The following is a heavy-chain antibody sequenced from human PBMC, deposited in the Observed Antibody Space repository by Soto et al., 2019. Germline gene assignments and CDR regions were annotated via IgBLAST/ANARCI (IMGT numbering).Heavy chain of an antibody. D-gene: IGHD4-17*01. Sequence: LSLTCSVSGGSISSSSYFWGWIRQPPGKGLEWIGSIYYSGSTYYNPSLKSRVTISVDRSKNQFSLKLSSVTAADTAMYYCARGALRWSTSWDFDYWGQG. CDR3: ARGALRWSTSWDFDY. V-gene: IGHV4-39*07. J-gene: IGHJ4*02. CDR1: GGSISSSSYF. CDR2: IYYSGST.